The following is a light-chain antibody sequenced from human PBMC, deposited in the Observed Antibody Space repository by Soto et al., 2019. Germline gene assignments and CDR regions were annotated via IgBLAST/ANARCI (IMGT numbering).Light chain of an antibody. CDR2: GNT. CDR1: SSNIGAGYD. V-gene: IGLV1-40*01. Sequence: QSVLTQPPSVSGAPGQRVTISCTGSSSNIGAGYDVHWYQQLPGTAPKLLIYGNTHRPSGVPDRFSGSKSGTSASLAITGLQAEDEADFYCAAWDDSLNGVVFGGGTQLTVL. CDR3: AAWDDSLNGVV. J-gene: IGLJ2*01.